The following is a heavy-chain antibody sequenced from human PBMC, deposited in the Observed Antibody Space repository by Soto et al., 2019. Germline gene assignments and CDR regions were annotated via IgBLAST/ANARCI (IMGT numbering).Heavy chain of an antibody. D-gene: IGHD3-3*01. Sequence: PSETLSLTCTVSGGSMSSNYWTWIRQSPGKGLEWIGYIYYGGSTYYNPSLKSRVTISVDTSKNQFSLKLSSVTAADTAVYYCARGHYDFWSGYSYYFDYWGQGTLVTVSS. CDR2: IYYGGST. CDR3: ARGHYDFWSGYSYYFDY. CDR1: GGSMSSNY. J-gene: IGHJ4*02. V-gene: IGHV4-59*08.